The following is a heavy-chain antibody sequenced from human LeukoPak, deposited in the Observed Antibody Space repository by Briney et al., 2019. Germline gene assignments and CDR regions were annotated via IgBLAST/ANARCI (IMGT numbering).Heavy chain of an antibody. J-gene: IGHJ4*02. D-gene: IGHD3-9*01. Sequence: SGGSLRLSCAASGFTFSSYAMHWVRQAPGKGLEWVAVISYDGSNKYYADSVKGRFTISRDNSKNTLYLQMNSLRAEGTAVYYCARDSTYYDILTGPYFDYWGQGTLVTVSS. CDR2: ISYDGSNK. CDR1: GFTFSSYA. CDR3: ARDSTYYDILTGPYFDY. V-gene: IGHV3-30*04.